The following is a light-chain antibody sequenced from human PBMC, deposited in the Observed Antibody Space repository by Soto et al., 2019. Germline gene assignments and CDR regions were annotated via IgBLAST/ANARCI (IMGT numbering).Light chain of an antibody. CDR2: SNY. Sequence: QSVLTQPPSASGTPGQRVTISCSGSTSNIGSNTVNWYYHLPGTAPKLLMYSNYQRPSGVPDRFSGSQSGTSASLAISGLQSEDEADYYCAAWDDSLNGPVFGGGTKLTVL. J-gene: IGLJ2*01. CDR1: TSNIGSNT. CDR3: AAWDDSLNGPV. V-gene: IGLV1-44*01.